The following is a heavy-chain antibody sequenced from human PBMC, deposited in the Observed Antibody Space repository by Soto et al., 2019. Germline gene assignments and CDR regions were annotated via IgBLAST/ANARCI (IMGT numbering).Heavy chain of an antibody. CDR2: IYYSGST. D-gene: IGHD3-3*01. Sequence: LCGGSISSGGYYWSWIRQHPGKGLEWIGYIYYSGSTYYNPSLKSRVTISVDTSKNQFSLKLSSVTAADTAVYYCARDGGVLDYWGQGTLVTVSS. V-gene: IGHV4-31*02. J-gene: IGHJ4*02. CDR3: ARDGGVLDY. CDR1: GGSISSGGYY.